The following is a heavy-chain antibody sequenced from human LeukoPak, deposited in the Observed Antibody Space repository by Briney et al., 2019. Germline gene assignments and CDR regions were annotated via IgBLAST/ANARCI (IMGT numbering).Heavy chain of an antibody. Sequence: ASVKVSCTASGYTFTGYYMHWVRQAPGQGLEWMGWINPNSGGTNYAQKFQGRVTMTRDTSISTAYMELSRLRSDDTAVYYCARVMMATIVPSVYFDYWGQGTLVTVSS. CDR3: ARVMMATIVPSVYFDY. J-gene: IGHJ4*02. CDR1: GYTFTGYY. D-gene: IGHD5-12*01. V-gene: IGHV1-2*02. CDR2: INPNSGGT.